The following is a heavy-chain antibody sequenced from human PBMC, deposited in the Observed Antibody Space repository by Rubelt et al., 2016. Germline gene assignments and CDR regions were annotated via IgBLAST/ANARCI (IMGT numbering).Heavy chain of an antibody. Sequence: QVQLVQSGAEVKKPGSSVKVSCKASGGTFTNYAISWVRQAPGQGLEWMGGIIPMFGTANYAHKLQGRVTITADEFTSIGYMELSSLRSEDTAVYYCARAYCSSTSCYEVDYWGQGTLVTVSS. V-gene: IGHV1-69*01. J-gene: IGHJ4*02. CDR3: ARAYCSSTSCYEVDY. D-gene: IGHD2-2*01. CDR2: IIPMFGTA. CDR1: GGTFTNYA.